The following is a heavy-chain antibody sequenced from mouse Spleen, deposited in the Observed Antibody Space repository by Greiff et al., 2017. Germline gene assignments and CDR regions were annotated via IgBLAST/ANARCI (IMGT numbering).Heavy chain of an antibody. CDR2: IYPGDGST. V-gene: IGHV1-85*01. CDR1: GYTFTSYE. J-gene: IGHJ3*01. D-gene: IGHD6-1*01. Sequence: QVQLQQSGPELVKPGASVKLSCKASGYTFTSYEINWVKQRPGKGLEGIGWIYPGDGSTKYNEKFKGKATLTVDTASSPAYRGLHSLTSEDSAVYFCARECCAYWGQGTLVTVSA. CDR3: ARECCAY.